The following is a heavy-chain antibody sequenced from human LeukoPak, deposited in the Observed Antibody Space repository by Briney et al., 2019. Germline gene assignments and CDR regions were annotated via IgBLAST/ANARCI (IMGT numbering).Heavy chain of an antibody. D-gene: IGHD6-19*01. CDR3: ARDKQWLVGYFDY. CDR1: GFTFSSYE. CDR2: ISSSSSYI. J-gene: IGHJ4*02. V-gene: IGHV3-21*05. Sequence: GGSLRLSCAASGFTFSSYEMNWVRQAPGKGLEWISYISSSSSYIYYADSVKGRFTISRDNAKNSLYLQMNSLRAEDTAVYYCARDKQWLVGYFDYWGQGTLVTVSS.